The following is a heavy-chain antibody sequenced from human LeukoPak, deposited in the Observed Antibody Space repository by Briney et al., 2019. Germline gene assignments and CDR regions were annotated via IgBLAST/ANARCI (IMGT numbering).Heavy chain of an antibody. D-gene: IGHD3-3*01. CDR2: ISNGGTNT. J-gene: IGHJ4*02. CDR1: GFTFSSYW. Sequence: GGSLRLSCATSGFTFSSYWMNWVRQAPGRGLEWVSGISNGGTNTYYTDSVKGRFTISRDNSRNTLYLQMNSLRADDTARYYCAKDFVYGSRFPRPLDYWGQGTLVTVSS. CDR3: AKDFVYGSRFPRPLDY. V-gene: IGHV3-23*01.